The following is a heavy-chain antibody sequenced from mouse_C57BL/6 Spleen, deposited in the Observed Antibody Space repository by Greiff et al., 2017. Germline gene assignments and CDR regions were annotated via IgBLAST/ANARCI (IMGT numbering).Heavy chain of an antibody. CDR1: GYTFTDYE. CDR2: IDPETGGT. Sequence: VQLQESGAELVRPGASVTLSCKASGYTFTDYEMHWVKQTPVHGLEWIGAIDPETGGTAYNQKFKGKAILTADKSSSTAYMELRSLTSEDSAVYYCTRGLITTVVEGFAYWGQGTLVTVSA. CDR3: TRGLITTVVEGFAY. V-gene: IGHV1-15*01. J-gene: IGHJ3*01. D-gene: IGHD1-1*01.